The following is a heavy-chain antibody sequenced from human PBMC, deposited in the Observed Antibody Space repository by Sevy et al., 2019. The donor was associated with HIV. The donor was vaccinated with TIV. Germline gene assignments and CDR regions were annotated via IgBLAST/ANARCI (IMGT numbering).Heavy chain of an antibody. V-gene: IGHV4-59*12. CDR1: GGSISTYY. CDR3: AGGYGTLVPAANSFDY. D-gene: IGHD2-2*01. J-gene: IGHJ4*02. Sequence: SQTLSLTCTVSGGSISTYYWNWIRQPPGKGLEWIGYIYYSGSTNYNPSLKSRVDISVDTSKNQVSLKVTSVTAADTAVYYCAGGYGTLVPAANSFDYWGQGILVTVSS. CDR2: IYYSGST.